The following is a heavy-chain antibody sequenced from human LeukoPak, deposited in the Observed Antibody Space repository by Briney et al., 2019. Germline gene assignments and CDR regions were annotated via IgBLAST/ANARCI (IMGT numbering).Heavy chain of an antibody. V-gene: IGHV3-30*14. CDR3: AREGHDRYAFDM. CDR2: ISYDGSNK. CDR1: GFTFSSYA. D-gene: IGHD3-22*01. J-gene: IGHJ3*02. Sequence: TGGSLRLSCAASGFTFSSYAMHWVRQAPGKGLEWVAVISYDGSNKYYADSVKGRFTISRDNSNNTLYLQMNSLRAEDTAVYYCAREGHDRYAFDMWGQGTMVTVSS.